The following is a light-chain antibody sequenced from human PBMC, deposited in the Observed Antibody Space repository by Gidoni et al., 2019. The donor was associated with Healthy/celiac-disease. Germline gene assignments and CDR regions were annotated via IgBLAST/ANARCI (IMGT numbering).Light chain of an antibody. J-gene: IGKJ2*01. Sequence: DIQMTQSPSSLSASVGDRVTITCRASQSISSYLNWYQQKPGKAPKVLIYDASSSQSGVPSRFSGSGSGTDFTLTISSLQPEDFTTYYCQQSYSTPMYTFGQGTKLEIK. CDR3: QQSYSTPMYT. CDR2: DAS. V-gene: IGKV1-39*01. CDR1: QSISSY.